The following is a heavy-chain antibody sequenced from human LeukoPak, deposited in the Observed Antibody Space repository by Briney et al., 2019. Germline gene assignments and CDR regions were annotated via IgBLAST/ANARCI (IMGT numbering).Heavy chain of an antibody. CDR2: ISGSGVTT. Sequence: GGSLRLSCAASGFTLSSYAMSWVRQAPGKGLEWVSAISGSGVTTYYADSVKGRFTISRDNAKNSLYLQMNSLRAEDTAVYYCARADYYDSSGYDPREYFQHWGQGTLVTVSS. J-gene: IGHJ1*01. CDR3: ARADYYDSSGYDPREYFQH. V-gene: IGHV3-23*01. CDR1: GFTLSSYA. D-gene: IGHD3-22*01.